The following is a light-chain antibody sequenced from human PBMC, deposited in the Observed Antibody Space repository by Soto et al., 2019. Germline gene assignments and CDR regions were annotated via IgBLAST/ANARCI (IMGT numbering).Light chain of an antibody. CDR3: QSYDSSLNSRV. J-gene: IGLJ2*01. CDR2: ANN. V-gene: IGLV1-40*01. Sequence: QSVLTQPPSVSGAPGQRVTMSCTGSSSNVGAGYDVHWYQHLPGTALKLLIYANNNRPSGVPDRFSGSKSGTSASLAISGLQAEDEADYYCQSYDSSLNSRVFGGGTKLTVL. CDR1: SSNVGAGYD.